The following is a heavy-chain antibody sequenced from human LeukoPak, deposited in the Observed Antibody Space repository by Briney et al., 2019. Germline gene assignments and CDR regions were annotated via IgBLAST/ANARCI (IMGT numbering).Heavy chain of an antibody. CDR2: IKQVGSEK. V-gene: IGHV3-7*01. CDR1: GFTFSSYW. Sequence: GGSLRLSCAASGFTFSSYWMSWVRQAPGKGLEWVANIKQVGSEKYYVDSVKGRFTISRDNAKNSLYMQMNSLRAEDTAVYYCARDHGVYYDSSGYYGHFDYWGQGTLVTVSS. D-gene: IGHD3-22*01. J-gene: IGHJ4*02. CDR3: ARDHGVYYDSSGYYGHFDY.